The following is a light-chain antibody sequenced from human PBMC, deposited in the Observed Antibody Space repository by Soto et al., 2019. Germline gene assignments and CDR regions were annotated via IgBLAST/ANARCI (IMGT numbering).Light chain of an antibody. V-gene: IGLV8-61*01. Sequence: QTVVTQDPSFSVSPGGTVTLTCGLTSGSVSTSYYPSWYQQTPGQAPNTIIYSTNTRSAGVTDRFSGSILGNKAALTITGAQADDEAYYYCLLYMGSGISVFGGGTKVTVL. CDR1: SGSVSTSYY. CDR3: LLYMGSGISV. CDR2: STN. J-gene: IGLJ2*01.